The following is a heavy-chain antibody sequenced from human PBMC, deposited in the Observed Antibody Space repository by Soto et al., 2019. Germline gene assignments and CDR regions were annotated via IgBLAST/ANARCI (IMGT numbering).Heavy chain of an antibody. CDR3: ARAAYYGSGTSTDKEGWFDP. CDR2: IIPIFGTA. V-gene: IGHV1-69*01. CDR1: GGTFSSYA. D-gene: IGHD3-10*01. Sequence: QVQLVQSGAEVQKPGSSVKVSCKASGGTFSSYAISWVRLAPGQGLEWMGGIIPIFGTANYAQKFQGRVTITADESTSTAYMELSSLRSEDTAVYYCARAAYYGSGTSTDKEGWFDPWGQGTLVTVSS. J-gene: IGHJ5*02.